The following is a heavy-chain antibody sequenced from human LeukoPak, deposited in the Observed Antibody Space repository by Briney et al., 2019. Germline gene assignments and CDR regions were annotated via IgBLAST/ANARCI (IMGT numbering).Heavy chain of an antibody. Sequence: ASVTVSCKASGYTFTSYDINWVRQATGQGLEWMGWMNPNSGNTGYAQKFQGRVTMTRNTSISTAYMELSSLRSEDTAVYYCASSVGATANNAFDIWGQGTMVTVSS. J-gene: IGHJ3*02. CDR3: ASSVGATANNAFDI. CDR1: GYTFTSYD. D-gene: IGHD1-26*01. V-gene: IGHV1-8*01. CDR2: MNPNSGNT.